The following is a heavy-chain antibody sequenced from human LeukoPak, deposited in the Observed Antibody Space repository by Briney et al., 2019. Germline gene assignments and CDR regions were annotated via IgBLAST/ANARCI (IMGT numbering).Heavy chain of an antibody. Sequence: ASVKVSCKPSGYTFNKYAINWVRQAPGQGLEWMGWINTNTGNPSYARDFTGRFVFSLDTSVSTAYLQISSLKAEDTAVYYCARARYYDSSGYNNWFDPWGQGTLVTVSS. V-gene: IGHV7-4-1*02. CDR2: INTNTGNP. D-gene: IGHD3-22*01. CDR1: GYTFNKYA. CDR3: ARARYYDSSGYNNWFDP. J-gene: IGHJ5*02.